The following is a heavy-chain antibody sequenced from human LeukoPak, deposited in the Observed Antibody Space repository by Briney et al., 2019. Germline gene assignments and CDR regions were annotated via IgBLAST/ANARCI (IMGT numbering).Heavy chain of an antibody. CDR2: ISGSSGRT. V-gene: IGHV3-23*01. CDR3: AKGLTVTSMGIDY. D-gene: IGHD4-17*01. J-gene: IGHJ4*02. CDR1: GFTFTTYA. Sequence: GGPLRLSCAASGFTFTTYAMSWVRQAPGSGLEWVATISGSSGRTDYADSVKGRFTISRDNSKNTLYLQMHSLRAEDTAVYYCAKGLTVTSMGIDYWGQGTRVTVSS.